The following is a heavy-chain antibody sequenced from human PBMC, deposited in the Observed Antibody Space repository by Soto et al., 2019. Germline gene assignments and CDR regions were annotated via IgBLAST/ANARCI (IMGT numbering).Heavy chain of an antibody. CDR2: ISYDGSNK. CDR3: ARVAEVLSLDY. CDR1: GFTFSSYA. V-gene: IGHV3-30-3*01. J-gene: IGHJ4*02. D-gene: IGHD2-2*01. Sequence: QVQLVESGGGVVQPGRSLRLSCAASGFTFSSYAMHWVRQAPGKGLEWVAVISYDGSNKYYADSVKGRFTISRDNSKNTLYLQMNSLRAEDTAVYYCARVAEVLSLDYWGQGTLVTVSS.